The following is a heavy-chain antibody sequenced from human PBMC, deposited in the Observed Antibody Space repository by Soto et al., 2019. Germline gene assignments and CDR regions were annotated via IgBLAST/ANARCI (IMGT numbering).Heavy chain of an antibody. CDR1: GDTFTSYY. J-gene: IGHJ4*02. CDR3: ASTGIEMATVFDY. V-gene: IGHV1-46*01. Sequence: QVQLVQSGAEVKKPGASVKVSCKASGDTFTSYYMHWLRQAPGQGLEWMGIINGSGGSTSYAQKFQGRVTMTRDTTTSTVYMELSSLRSEDTAVYYCASTGIEMATVFDYWGQGTLVTVSS. D-gene: IGHD4-4*01. CDR2: INGSGGST.